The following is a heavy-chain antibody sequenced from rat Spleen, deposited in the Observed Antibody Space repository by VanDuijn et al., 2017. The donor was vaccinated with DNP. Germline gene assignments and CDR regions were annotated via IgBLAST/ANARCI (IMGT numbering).Heavy chain of an antibody. CDR3: ASTYYGY. D-gene: IGHD1-9*01. CDR1: GFNLNDYW. V-gene: IGHV4-2*01. J-gene: IGHJ2*01. Sequence: EVKLVESGGGPVQPGRSLKLSCAASGFNLNDYWMAWVRQAPGKGLEWIGEINKNSRTINYTPSLKDRFTISRDNAQNTLYLQMNKLGSEDTAIYYCASTYYGYWGQGVMVTVSS. CDR2: INKNSRTI.